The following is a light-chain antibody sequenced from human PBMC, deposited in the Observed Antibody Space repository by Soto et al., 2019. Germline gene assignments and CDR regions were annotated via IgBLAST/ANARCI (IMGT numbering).Light chain of an antibody. CDR1: QSVSSN. Sequence: EIVMTQSPATLSVSPGERATLSCRASQSVSSNLAWYQQKPGQAPRLLIYGASTRATGIPARFSGSGSGTEFTLTISSLQSEAFAVYYCQQYNNWPRRTFGGGTKVEIK. CDR3: QQYNNWPRRT. V-gene: IGKV3-15*01. CDR2: GAS. J-gene: IGKJ4*01.